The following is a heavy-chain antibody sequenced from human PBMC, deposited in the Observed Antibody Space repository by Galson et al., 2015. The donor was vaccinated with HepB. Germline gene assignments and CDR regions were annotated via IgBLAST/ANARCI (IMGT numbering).Heavy chain of an antibody. CDR1: GGTFSSYT. D-gene: IGHD3-9*01. CDR3: ARETADVLRYFDWLLGGGMDV. Sequence: SVKVSCKASGGTFSSYTISWVRQAPGQGLEWMGRIIPILGIANYAQKFQGRVTITADKSTSTAYMELSSLRSEDTAVYYCARETADVLRYFDWLLGGGMDVWGQGTTVTVSS. V-gene: IGHV1-69*04. J-gene: IGHJ6*02. CDR2: IIPILGIA.